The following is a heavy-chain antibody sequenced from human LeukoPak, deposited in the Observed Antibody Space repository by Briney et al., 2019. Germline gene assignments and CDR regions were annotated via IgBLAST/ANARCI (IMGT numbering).Heavy chain of an antibody. CDR3: ARAGRFDSGHAWFDP. CDR1: GGTFSSYA. J-gene: IGHJ5*02. CDR2: INPNSGNT. D-gene: IGHD5-12*01. Sequence: ASVKVSCKASGGTFSSYAISWVRQAPGQGLEWMGWINPNSGNTGYAQKFQGRVTFTRNTSISTAYMELSSLRSEDTAVYYCARAGRFDSGHAWFDPWGQGTLVTVS. V-gene: IGHV1-8*03.